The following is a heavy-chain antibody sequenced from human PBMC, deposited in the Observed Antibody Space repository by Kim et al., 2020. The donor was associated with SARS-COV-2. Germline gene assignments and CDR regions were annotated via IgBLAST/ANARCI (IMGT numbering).Heavy chain of an antibody. CDR3: ARYGLYYGSGSYYTSRWFDP. CDR2: ISAYNGNT. CDR1: GYTFTSYG. Sequence: ASVKVSCKASGYTFTSYGISWVRQAPGQGLEWMGWISAYNGNTNYAQKLQGRVTMTTDTSTSTAYMELRSLRSDDTAVYYCARYGLYYGSGSYYTSRWFDPWGQGTLVTVSS. V-gene: IGHV1-18*01. D-gene: IGHD3-10*01. J-gene: IGHJ5*02.